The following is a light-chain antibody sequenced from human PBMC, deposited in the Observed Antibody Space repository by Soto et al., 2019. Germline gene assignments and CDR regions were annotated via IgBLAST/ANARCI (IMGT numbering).Light chain of an antibody. CDR1: QGISSY. J-gene: IGKJ5*01. CDR2: GAS. Sequence: TQSPSLLSASTGDRVTISCRMSQGISSYLAWYQQKPGQAPRLLIYGASSRATGIPDRFSGSGSGTDFTLTISRLEPEDFALYYCQQYGNSAPITFGQGTRLEIK. CDR3: QQYGNSAPIT. V-gene: IGKV3-20*01.